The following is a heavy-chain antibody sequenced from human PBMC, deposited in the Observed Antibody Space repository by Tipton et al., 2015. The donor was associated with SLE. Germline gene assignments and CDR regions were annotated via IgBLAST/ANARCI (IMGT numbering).Heavy chain of an antibody. J-gene: IGHJ4*02. CDR2: IYYSGST. CDR1: GGSISSYY. Sequence: LRLSCTVSGGSISSYYWSWVRQPPGKGLEWIGYIYYSGSTNYNPSLKSRVTISVDTSKNQFSLKLSSVTAAGTAVYYCARVDELLFDYWGQGTLVTVSS. D-gene: IGHD1-26*01. CDR3: ARVDELLFDY. V-gene: IGHV4-59*01.